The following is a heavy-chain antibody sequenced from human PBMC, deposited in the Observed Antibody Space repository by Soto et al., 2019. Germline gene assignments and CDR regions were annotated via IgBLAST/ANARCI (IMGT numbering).Heavy chain of an antibody. CDR2: INAGNGNT. CDR3: ARGNPGGAYYYGMDV. CDR1: GYTFTSYA. V-gene: IGHV1-3*01. J-gene: IGHJ6*02. Sequence: ASVKVSCKASGYTFTSYAMHWVRQAPGQRLEWMGWINAGNGNTKYSQKFQGRVTITRDTSASTAYMELSSLRSEDTAVYYCARGNPGGAYYYGMDVWGQGTTVTVSS. D-gene: IGHD3-10*01.